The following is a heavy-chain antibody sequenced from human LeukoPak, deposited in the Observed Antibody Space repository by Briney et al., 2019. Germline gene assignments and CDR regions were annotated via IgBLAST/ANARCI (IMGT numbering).Heavy chain of an antibody. CDR3: AKGDSSGYYKGLIDY. D-gene: IGHD3-22*01. V-gene: IGHV3-9*01. CDR2: ISWNSGSI. CDR1: GFTFDDYA. J-gene: IGHJ4*02. Sequence: GGSLRLSCAASGFTFDDYAMHWVRHAPGKGLEWVSGISWNSGSIGYADSVKGRFTISRDNAKNSLYLQMNSLRAEDTALYYCAKGDSSGYYKGLIDYWGQGTLVTVSS.